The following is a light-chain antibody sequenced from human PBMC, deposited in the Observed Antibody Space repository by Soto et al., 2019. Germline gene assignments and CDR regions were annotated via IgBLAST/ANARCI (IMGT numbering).Light chain of an antibody. V-gene: IGKV1-5*03. CDR3: KRYIGDPWT. CDR1: QSVGGW. Sequence: DIQMTQSPSTLSASVGDTVTITCRASQSVGGWLAWFQQKAGNAPKVLIYKVSSLESGDPSRFSGSGSRTDFTLTISSLQPDEFSTDYCKRYIGDPWTFGQGTRVEI. CDR2: KVS. J-gene: IGKJ1*01.